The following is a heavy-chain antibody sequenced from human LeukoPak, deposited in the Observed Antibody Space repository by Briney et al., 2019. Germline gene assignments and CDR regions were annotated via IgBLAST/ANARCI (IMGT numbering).Heavy chain of an antibody. D-gene: IGHD6-19*01. J-gene: IGHJ4*02. Sequence: SETLSLTCAVYGGSFSGYYWCWIRQPPGKGLEWIGEINHSGSTNYNPSLKSRVTISVDTSKNQFSLKLSSVTAADTAVYYCARGGGSSGWYYWGQGTLVTVSS. V-gene: IGHV4-34*01. CDR2: INHSGST. CDR1: GGSFSGYY. CDR3: ARGGGSSGWYY.